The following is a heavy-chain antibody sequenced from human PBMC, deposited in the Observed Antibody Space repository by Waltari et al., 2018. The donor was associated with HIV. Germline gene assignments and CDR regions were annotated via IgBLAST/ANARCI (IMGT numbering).Heavy chain of an antibody. CDR2: IKQDGSGK. CDR3: ARMIVVVVAATGAFES. Sequence: EVQLVESGGGLVQPGGSLRLSCAASGFTFSTYWMSWVRQAPGKGVEWVANIKQDGSGKYYVNSGKGRFTISRDNAKNSLYLQMNSLGAEDTAVYYCARMIVVVVAATGAFESWGQGTMVTVSS. V-gene: IGHV3-7*01. D-gene: IGHD2-15*01. J-gene: IGHJ3*02. CDR1: GFTFSTYW.